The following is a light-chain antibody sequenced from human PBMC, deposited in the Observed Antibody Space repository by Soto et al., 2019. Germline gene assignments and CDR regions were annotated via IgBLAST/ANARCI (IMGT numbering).Light chain of an antibody. CDR3: QQYGNSPYT. Sequence: RVLTQSPGTLSLSPGERATLSCRASQSVSSNLLAWYQHKPGRAPRLLTYGASNRPAGIPDKFSGSGSGTDFTLTISSLEPEDFAVYYCQQYGNSPYTFGQGTKLEIK. J-gene: IGKJ2*01. CDR1: QSVSSNL. V-gene: IGKV3-20*01. CDR2: GAS.